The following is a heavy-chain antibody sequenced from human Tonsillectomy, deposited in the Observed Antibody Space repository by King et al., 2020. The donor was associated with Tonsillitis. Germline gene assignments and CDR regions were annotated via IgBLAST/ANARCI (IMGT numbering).Heavy chain of an antibody. CDR1: GGSISSRDHF. V-gene: IGHV4-39*01. J-gene: IGHJ4*02. D-gene: IGHD1-26*01. CDR3: ARYVSGSFDY. Sequence: LQLQESGPGVVKPSETLSLTCTVSGGSISSRDHFWAWIRQPPGKGREWLGDMYYSGTIFYNPSLKSRITISGGTSENRFSLKLSSVTAADTAVYFCARYVSGSFDYWGQGALVTVSS. CDR2: MYYSGTI.